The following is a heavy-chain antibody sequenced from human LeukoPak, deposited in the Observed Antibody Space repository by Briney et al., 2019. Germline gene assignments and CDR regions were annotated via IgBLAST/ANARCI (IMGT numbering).Heavy chain of an antibody. CDR3: AKWTSSGYYYFDY. V-gene: IGHV3-30*18. Sequence: GRSLRLSCAASGFTFSSYGMHWVRQAPGKGLEWVAVISYDGSSKYYADSVKGRFTISRDNSKNTLYLQMNSLRAEDTAVYYCAKWTSSGYYYFDYWGQGTLVTVSS. CDR2: ISYDGSSK. CDR1: GFTFSSYG. D-gene: IGHD3-22*01. J-gene: IGHJ4*02.